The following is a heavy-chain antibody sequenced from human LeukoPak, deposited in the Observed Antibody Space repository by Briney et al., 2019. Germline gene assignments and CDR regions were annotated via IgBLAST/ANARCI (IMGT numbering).Heavy chain of an antibody. CDR3: AMPSIAAGLGNGYYYMDV. Sequence: SVNLSCKASGGTFSSYAISGVRQARGQGLERMGGTIPICGTGNYAQNSQSRVTINTHESPSTAYMALSRVTCEAKAVYYCAMPSIAAGLGNGYYYMDVWGQGTTVTVSS. CDR2: TIPICGTG. J-gene: IGHJ6*03. D-gene: IGHD6-6*01. CDR1: GGTFSSYA. V-gene: IGHV1-69*05.